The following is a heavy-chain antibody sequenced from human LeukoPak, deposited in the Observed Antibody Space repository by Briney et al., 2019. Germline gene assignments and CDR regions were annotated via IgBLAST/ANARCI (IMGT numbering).Heavy chain of an antibody. J-gene: IGHJ4*02. CDR3: ARDTIHLSRGYSYGANDY. D-gene: IGHD5-18*01. CDR2: ISYDGSNK. Sequence: PGGTLRLSCAASGFTFSSYAMHWVRQAPGKGLEWVAVISYDGSNKYYADSVKGRFTISRDNSKNTLYLQMNSLRAEDTAVYYCARDTIHLSRGYSYGANDYWGQGTLVTVSS. CDR1: GFTFSSYA. V-gene: IGHV3-30*04.